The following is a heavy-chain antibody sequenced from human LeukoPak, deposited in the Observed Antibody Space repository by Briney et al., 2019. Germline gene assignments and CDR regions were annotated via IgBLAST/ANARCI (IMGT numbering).Heavy chain of an antibody. Sequence: SETLSLTCTVSGGFISSNSYQWGWIRQPPGKGLEWIGNIYYSGSTYYNPSLKSRATISVDTSNNQFSLKLSSVTAADTAVYYCARVGRHYGSGSYADFWGQGTLVTVSS. D-gene: IGHD3-10*01. CDR2: IYYSGST. CDR3: ARVGRHYGSGSYADF. V-gene: IGHV4-39*07. CDR1: GGFISSNSYQ. J-gene: IGHJ4*02.